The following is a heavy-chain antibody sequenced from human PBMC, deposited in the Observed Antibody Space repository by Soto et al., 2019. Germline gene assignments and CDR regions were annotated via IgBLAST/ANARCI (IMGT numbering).Heavy chain of an antibody. CDR3: AREATYYDILTGYT. V-gene: IGHV3-11*01. J-gene: IGHJ5*02. CDR2: ISSSGSTI. Sequence: PGGSLRLSCAASGFTFSDYYMSWIRQAPGKGLEWVSYISSSGSTIYYADSVKGRFTISRDNAKNSLYLQMNSLRAEGTAVYYCAREATYYDILTGYTWGQGTLVTVSS. CDR1: GFTFSDYY. D-gene: IGHD3-9*01.